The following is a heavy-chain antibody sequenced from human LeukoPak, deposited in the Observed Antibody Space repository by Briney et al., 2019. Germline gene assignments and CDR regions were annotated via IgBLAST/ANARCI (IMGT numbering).Heavy chain of an antibody. CDR1: GGSFSGNY. D-gene: IGHD5-18*01. CDR3: ARGEPDTAMVDGRSRYYFDY. CDR2: INHSGST. J-gene: IGHJ4*02. V-gene: IGHV4-34*01. Sequence: PSETLSLTCGVYGGSFSGNYWSWIRHPPGKGLEWSGEINHSGSTNYNPSLKSRVTISVDTSKNQFSLKLSSVTAADTAVYYCARGEPDTAMVDGRSRYYFDYWGQGTLVTVSS.